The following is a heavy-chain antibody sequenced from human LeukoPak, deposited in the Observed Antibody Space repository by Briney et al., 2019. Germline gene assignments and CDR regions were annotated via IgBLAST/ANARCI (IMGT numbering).Heavy chain of an antibody. CDR2: ISAYNGNT. CDR1: GYSFTNYA. D-gene: IGHD4-23*01. CDR3: ARVFGGNTADY. V-gene: IGHV1-18*01. J-gene: IGHJ4*02. Sequence: GASVKVSCKASGYSFTNYAMNWVRQAPGQGLEWMGWISAYNGNTNYAQKLQGRVTMTTDTSTSTAYMELRSLRSDDTAVYYCARVFGGNTADYWGQGTLVTVSS.